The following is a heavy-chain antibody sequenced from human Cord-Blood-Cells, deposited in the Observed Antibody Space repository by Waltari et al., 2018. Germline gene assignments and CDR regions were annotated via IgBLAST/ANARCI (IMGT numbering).Heavy chain of an antibody. Sequence: QVQLVQSGAEVKKPGASVKVSCKASGYTFTGYYMHWVRQAPGQGLEWMGWINTNSCGTNYAQKLQGRVTMTRDTSSSTAYMELSRLRSDDTAVYYCARKGGYDFWSGYYAFDIWGQGTMVTVSS. D-gene: IGHD3-3*01. CDR1: GYTFTGYY. V-gene: IGHV1-2*02. CDR2: INTNSCGT. CDR3: ARKGGYDFWSGYYAFDI. J-gene: IGHJ3*02.